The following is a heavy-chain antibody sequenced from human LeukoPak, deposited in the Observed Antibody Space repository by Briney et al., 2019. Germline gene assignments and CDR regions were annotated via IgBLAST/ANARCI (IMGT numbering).Heavy chain of an antibody. Sequence: GGSLRLSCAASGFTFSSYWMSWVRQAPGKGLEWVANIKQDGSEKYYVDSVKGRFTISRDNAKNSLYLQMNSLRAEDAAVYYCASTPHYYGSGSYYNGDDYWGQGTLVTVSS. D-gene: IGHD3-10*01. CDR2: IKQDGSEK. J-gene: IGHJ4*02. CDR1: GFTFSSYW. CDR3: ASTPHYYGSGSYYNGDDY. V-gene: IGHV3-7*01.